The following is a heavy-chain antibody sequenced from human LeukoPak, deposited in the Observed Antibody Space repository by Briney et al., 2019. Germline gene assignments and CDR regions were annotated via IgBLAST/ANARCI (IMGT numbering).Heavy chain of an antibody. CDR1: GYSLTSGHF. Sequence: SETLPLTCTVSGYSLTSGHFWGWIRQPPGKGLEWIGSIFHTGSTYYNPSLKSRVTFSVDTSKNQFSLRLNSVTAADTALYYCARVRYNWNRDFDYWGQGTLVTVSS. J-gene: IGHJ4*02. V-gene: IGHV4-38-2*02. D-gene: IGHD1-20*01. CDR3: ARVRYNWNRDFDY. CDR2: IFHTGST.